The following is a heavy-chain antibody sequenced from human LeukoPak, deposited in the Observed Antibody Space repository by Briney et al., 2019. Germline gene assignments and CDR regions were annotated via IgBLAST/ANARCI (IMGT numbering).Heavy chain of an antibody. CDR1: GGSISSYY. V-gene: IGHV4-59*08. J-gene: IGHJ4*02. CDR3: ARLGYSGYDSDPLIDY. D-gene: IGHD5-12*01. CDR2: IYYSGST. Sequence: PSETLSLTCTVSGGSISSYYWSWIRQPPGKGLEWIGYIYYSGSTNYNPSLKSRVTISVDTSKNQFSLKLSSVTAADTAVYYCARLGYSGYDSDPLIDYWGQGTLVTVSS.